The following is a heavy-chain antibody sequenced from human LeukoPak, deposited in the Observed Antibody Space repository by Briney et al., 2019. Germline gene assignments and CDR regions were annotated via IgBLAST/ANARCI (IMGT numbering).Heavy chain of an antibody. D-gene: IGHD3-10*01. CDR2: IYHSGST. Sequence: SGTLSLTCAVSGGSISSSNWWSWVRQPPGKGLEWIGEIYHSGSTNYIPSLKSRVTISVDTSKNQFSLKLTSVTAADTAGYYCAGRRVWGVEFYSWGQGTLVTVSS. V-gene: IGHV4-4*02. CDR3: AGRRVWGVEFYS. CDR1: GGSISSSNW. J-gene: IGHJ4*02.